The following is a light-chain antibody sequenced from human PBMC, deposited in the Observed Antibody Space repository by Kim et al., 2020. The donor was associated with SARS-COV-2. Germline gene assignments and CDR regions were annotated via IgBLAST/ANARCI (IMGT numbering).Light chain of an antibody. CDR1: KLGDKY. V-gene: IGLV3-1*01. CDR3: QAWDSSTAV. Sequence: QGQTASIPCSGDKLGDKYACWYQQKPGQSPVLVIYQDSKRPSGIPERFSGSNSGNTATLTISGTQAMDEADYYCQAWDSSTAVFGGGTQLTVL. J-gene: IGLJ3*02. CDR2: QDS.